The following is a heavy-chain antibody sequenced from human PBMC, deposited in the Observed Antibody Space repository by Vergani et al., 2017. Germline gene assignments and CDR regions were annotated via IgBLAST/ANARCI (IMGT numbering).Heavy chain of an antibody. CDR3: VRVLHTSYILGAFDI. CDR1: GGSLDIHSQT. Sequence: QAQLQESGPRLVKPSQTLSLTCSFSGGSLDIHSQTWGWIRQPAGEGLEWIGLIDVKGNCNFSPSLGSRVTMSADASRVRFSLNLRSVTTSDTAVYYCVRVLHTSYILGAFDIWGQGIKVTVSS. J-gene: IGHJ3*02. D-gene: IGHD2-21*01. V-gene: IGHV4-61*02. CDR2: IDVKGNC.